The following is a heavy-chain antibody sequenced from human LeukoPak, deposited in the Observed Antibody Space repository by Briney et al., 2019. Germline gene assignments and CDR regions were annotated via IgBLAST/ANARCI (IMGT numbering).Heavy chain of an antibody. CDR3: ARNSNGMSN. V-gene: IGHV3-74*01. CDR2: INSDGRST. J-gene: IGHJ4*02. CDR1: GFTFTNYG. Sequence: GGSLRLSCVASGFTFTNYGMMWVRQAPGKGLVWVSYINSDGRSTTYADSVKGRFTISRDSAKNTLYLQMSSLRAEDTAMHYCARNSNGMSNWGQGTLVIVSS. D-gene: IGHD2-8*01.